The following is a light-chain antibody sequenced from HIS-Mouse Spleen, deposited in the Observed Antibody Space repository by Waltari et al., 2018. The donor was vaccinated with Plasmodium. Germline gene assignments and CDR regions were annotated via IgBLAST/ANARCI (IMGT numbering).Light chain of an antibody. CDR3: QQYNNWSFT. Sequence: EIVMTQSPATLSVSPGERATLSCRASQSVSSNLAWYQQKPGQAPRLLIYGASTRATRIPARFSGSGSVTEFTLTISSLQSEDFAVYYCQQYNNWSFTFGPGTKVDIK. V-gene: IGKV3-15*01. J-gene: IGKJ3*01. CDR1: QSVSSN. CDR2: GAS.